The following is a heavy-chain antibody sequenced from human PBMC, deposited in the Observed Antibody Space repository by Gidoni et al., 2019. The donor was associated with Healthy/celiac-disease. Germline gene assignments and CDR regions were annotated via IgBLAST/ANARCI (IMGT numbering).Heavy chain of an antibody. J-gene: IGHJ4*02. CDR3: ARDPQWLGQGHSGPSRFDY. D-gene: IGHD6-19*01. CDR2: ISSSSSYI. V-gene: IGHV3-21*01. Sequence: EVQLVESGGGLVKPGGSLRLSCAASGFTFSSYSMNWVRQAPGKGLEWVSSISSSSSYIYYADSVKGRFTISRDNAKNSLYLQMNSLRAEDTAVYYCARDPQWLGQGHSGPSRFDYWGQGTLVTVSS. CDR1: GFTFSSYS.